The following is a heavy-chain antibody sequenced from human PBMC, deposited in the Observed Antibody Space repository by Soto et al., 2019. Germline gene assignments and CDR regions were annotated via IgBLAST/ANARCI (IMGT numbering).Heavy chain of an antibody. CDR2: INHSGST. J-gene: IGHJ5*02. CDR3: GAKYGSSTSVPTLAS. Sequence: SETLPLTWVVSGGTFSDYYCNWIRQNQGKGLEWIGEINHSGSTNYNPSLKSRVTISVDTSKNQLSLRLSSVTAADTAMYYCGAKYGSSTSVPTLASWGQGTLDTASS. V-gene: IGHV4-34*08. D-gene: IGHD2-2*01. CDR1: GGTFSDYY.